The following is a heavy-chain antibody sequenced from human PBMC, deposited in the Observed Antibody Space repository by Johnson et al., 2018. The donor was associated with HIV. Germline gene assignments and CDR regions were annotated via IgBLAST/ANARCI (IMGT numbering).Heavy chain of an antibody. V-gene: IGHV3-30*04. J-gene: IGHJ3*02. Sequence: QVQLVESGGGVVQPGRSLRLSCAASGVTFSSYAMHWVRQAPGKGLEWVAVISYDGSNKYYADSVKGRFTISSDNSKNTLYLQMNSLRAEDTAVYYCARVATHAFDIWGQGTMVTVSS. CDR3: ARVATHAFDI. CDR2: ISYDGSNK. CDR1: GVTFSSYA. D-gene: IGHD1-26*01.